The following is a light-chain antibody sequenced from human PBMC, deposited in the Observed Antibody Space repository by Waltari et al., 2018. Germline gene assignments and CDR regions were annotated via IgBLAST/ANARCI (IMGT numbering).Light chain of an antibody. J-gene: IGKJ1*01. V-gene: IGKV1-12*01. Sequence: DIQMTQSPSSLSASVGDRVTITCRASREINGWLTWYQQKPGKAPKLLIYAASTLQTGVPSRFSGGGSGTDFTLTITGLQPEDFAIYFCQQGNSFPPTFGQGTKVDIK. CDR1: REINGW. CDR3: QQGNSFPPT. CDR2: AAS.